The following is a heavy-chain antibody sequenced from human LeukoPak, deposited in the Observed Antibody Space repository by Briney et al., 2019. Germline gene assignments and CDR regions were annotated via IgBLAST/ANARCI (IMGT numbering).Heavy chain of an antibody. D-gene: IGHD6-13*01. CDR1: GFTFSSYS. J-gene: IGHJ4*02. CDR3: AKGSSSWYPFDY. V-gene: IGHV3-48*04. CDR2: ISSSSSTI. Sequence: GGSLRLSCAASGFTFSSYSMNWVRQAPGKGLEWVSYISSSSSTIYYADSVKGRFTISRDNSKNTLYLQMNTLRAEDTALYYCAKGSSSWYPFDYWGQGTLVTVSS.